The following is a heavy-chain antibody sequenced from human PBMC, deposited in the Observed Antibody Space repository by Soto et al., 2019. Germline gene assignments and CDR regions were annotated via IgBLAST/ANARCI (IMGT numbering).Heavy chain of an antibody. CDR3: ARDLWYYYGSGRTFDY. D-gene: IGHD3-10*01. J-gene: IGHJ4*02. V-gene: IGHV1-18*01. CDR1: GYTFTSYG. CDR2: ISAYNGNT. Sequence: ASVKVSCKASGYTFTSYGISWVRQAPGQGLEWMGWISAYNGNTNYAQKLQGRVTMTTDTSTSTAYMELRSLRSDDTAVYYCARDLWYYYGSGRTFDYWGQGTLVTVSS.